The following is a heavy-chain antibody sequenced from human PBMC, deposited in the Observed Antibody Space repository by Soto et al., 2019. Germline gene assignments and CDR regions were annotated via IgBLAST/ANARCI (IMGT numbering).Heavy chain of an antibody. D-gene: IGHD5-12*01. CDR1: GGSISSGYY. CDR2: IYYSGNT. J-gene: IGHJ4*02. V-gene: IGHV4-31*03. Sequence: SETLSLTCTVSGGSISSGYYWSWIRQHPGKGLEWIGYIYYSGNTYYNPSLKSRVSISLDTSKSQFSLKLDSVTAADTAVYYCARDTNGYNPYFDYCGQGTLVTVSP. CDR3: ARDTNGYNPYFDY.